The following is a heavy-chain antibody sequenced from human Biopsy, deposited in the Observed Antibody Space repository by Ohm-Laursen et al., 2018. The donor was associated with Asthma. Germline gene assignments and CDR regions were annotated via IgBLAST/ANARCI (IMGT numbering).Heavy chain of an antibody. V-gene: IGHV3-30*18. CDR1: GFSFNSYG. CDR3: AKESGSNYAFDI. Sequence: SLRLSCAASGFSFNSYGMHWVRQAPGKGLEWVAVMSFDGGQTYYADSVKGRFTISRDNSKNTLYLQMNSLRAEDTAVYYCAKESGSNYAFDIWGQGTMVTVSS. J-gene: IGHJ3*02. D-gene: IGHD1-1*01. CDR2: MSFDGGQT.